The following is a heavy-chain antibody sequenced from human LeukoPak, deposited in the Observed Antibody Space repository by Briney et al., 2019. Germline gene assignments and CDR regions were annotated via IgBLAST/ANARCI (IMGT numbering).Heavy chain of an antibody. CDR3: ARVGRIVATIDDAFDI. Sequence: SETLSLTCAVYGGSFSGYYWSWIRQHPGRGLEWIGEINHSGSTNYNPSLKSRVTISVDTSKNQFSLKLSSVTAADTAVYYCARVGRIVATIDDAFDIWGQGTMVTVSS. CDR2: INHSGST. V-gene: IGHV4-34*01. J-gene: IGHJ3*02. D-gene: IGHD5-12*01. CDR1: GGSFSGYY.